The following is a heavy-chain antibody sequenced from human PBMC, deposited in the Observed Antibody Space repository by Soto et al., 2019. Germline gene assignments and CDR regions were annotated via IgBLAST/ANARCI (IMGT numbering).Heavy chain of an antibody. CDR3: ARTVTRNRQFDY. J-gene: IGHJ4*02. Sequence: SETLSLTCTVSGGSISSGGYYWSWIRQHPGKGLEWIGYIYYSGSTYYNPSLKSRVTISVDTSKNQFSLKLSSVTAADTAVYYCARTVTRNRQFDYWGQGTLVTVSS. V-gene: IGHV4-31*03. D-gene: IGHD4-17*01. CDR1: GGSISSGGYY. CDR2: IYYSGST.